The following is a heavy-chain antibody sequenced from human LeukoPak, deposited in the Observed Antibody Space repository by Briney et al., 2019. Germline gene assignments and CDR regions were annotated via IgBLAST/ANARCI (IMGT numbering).Heavy chain of an antibody. CDR1: GYTFTSYY. CDR2: INPTGGST. J-gene: IGHJ4*02. Sequence: ASVKVSCKASGYTFTSYYMHWVRQAPGQGLEWMGKINPTGGSTSYAQKFQDRVTMTRDTSTSTVYMELSSLRSEDTAVYYCARDWRDSGYDSTFDYWGQGTVGYWGQGTLVTVSS. CDR3: ARDWRDSGYDSTFDYWGQGTVGY. V-gene: IGHV1-46*01. D-gene: IGHD5-12*01.